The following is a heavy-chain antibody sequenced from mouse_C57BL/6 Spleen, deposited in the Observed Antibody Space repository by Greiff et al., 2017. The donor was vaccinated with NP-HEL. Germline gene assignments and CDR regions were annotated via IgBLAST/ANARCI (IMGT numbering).Heavy chain of an antibody. D-gene: IGHD5-1-1*01. CDR1: GYTFTDYE. CDR2: IDPETGGT. V-gene: IGHV1-15*01. J-gene: IGHJ2*01. CDR3: TRRYTSDY. Sequence: ESGAELVRPGASVTLSCKASGYTFTDYEMHWVKQTPVHGLEWIGAIDPETGGTAYNQKFQGKAILTADKSSSTAYMELRSLTSEDSAVYYCTRRYTSDYWGQGTTLTVSS.